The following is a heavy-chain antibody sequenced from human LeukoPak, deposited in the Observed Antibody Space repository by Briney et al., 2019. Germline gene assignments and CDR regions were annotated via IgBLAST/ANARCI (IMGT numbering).Heavy chain of an antibody. V-gene: IGHV1-69*13. CDR1: GGTFSSYA. CDR3: ARVMDTAFDAFDI. D-gene: IGHD5-18*01. CDR2: IIPIFGTA. J-gene: IGHJ3*02. Sequence: SVKVSSKASGGTFSSYAISWVRQAPGQGLEWMGGIIPIFGTANYAQKFQGRVTITADESTSTAYMELSSLRSDDTAVYYCARVMDTAFDAFDIWGQGTMVTVSS.